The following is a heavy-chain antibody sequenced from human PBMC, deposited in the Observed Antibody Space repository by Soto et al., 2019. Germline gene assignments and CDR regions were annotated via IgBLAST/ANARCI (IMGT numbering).Heavy chain of an antibody. D-gene: IGHD2-2*01. CDR2: IDSDGSST. V-gene: IGHV3-74*01. Sequence: EVQLVESGGGLVQPGGSLRLSCAASGFTFRSYWMHWFRQVPGKGLVWVSRIDSDGSSTNYADSVKGRFTISRDNAKNTVYLQMNSLSTEYTGVYYCASPVAAAGMQLYFYGLDAWGPGTTVTVSS. CDR3: ASPVAAAGMQLYFYGLDA. CDR1: GFTFRSYW. J-gene: IGHJ6*01.